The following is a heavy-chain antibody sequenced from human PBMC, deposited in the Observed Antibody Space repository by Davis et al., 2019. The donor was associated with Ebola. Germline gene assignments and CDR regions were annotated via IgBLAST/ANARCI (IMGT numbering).Heavy chain of an antibody. D-gene: IGHD4-17*01. J-gene: IGHJ3*02. CDR2: IWYDGSNK. Sequence: GGSLKISCAASGFTFSSYGMHWVRQAPGKGLEWVAVIWYDGSNKYYADSVKGRFTISRDNAKNSLYLQMNSLRAEDTAVYYCARDTVTTAIDIWGQGTMVTVSS. CDR3: ARDTVTTAIDI. CDR1: GFTFSSYG. V-gene: IGHV3-33*01.